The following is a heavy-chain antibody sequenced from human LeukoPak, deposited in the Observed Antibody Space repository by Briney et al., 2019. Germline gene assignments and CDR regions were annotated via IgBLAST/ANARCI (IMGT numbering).Heavy chain of an antibody. CDR1: GSTFSSYW. CDR3: ARGRGITMVRGVLFDY. D-gene: IGHD3-10*01. J-gene: IGHJ4*02. CDR2: INSDGSST. Sequence: GGSLRLSXAASGSTFSSYWMHWVRQAPGKGLVWVSRINSDGSSTSYADSVKGRFTISRDNAKNTLYLQMNSLRAEDTAVYYCARGRGITMVRGVLFDYWGQGTLVTVSS. V-gene: IGHV3-74*01.